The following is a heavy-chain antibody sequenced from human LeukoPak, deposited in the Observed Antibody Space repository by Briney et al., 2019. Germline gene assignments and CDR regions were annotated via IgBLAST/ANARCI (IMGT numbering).Heavy chain of an antibody. CDR3: ASQEGLRDGYNWRGYYYYYYMDV. CDR1: GFTFSSYS. J-gene: IGHJ6*03. Sequence: GGSLRLSCAASGFTFSSYSMNWVRQAPGKGLEWVSSISSSSSYIYYADSVKGRFTISRDNAKNSLYLQMNSLRAEDTAVYYCASQEGLRDGYNWRGYYYYYYMDVWGKGTTVTVSS. V-gene: IGHV3-21*01. D-gene: IGHD5-24*01. CDR2: ISSSSSYI.